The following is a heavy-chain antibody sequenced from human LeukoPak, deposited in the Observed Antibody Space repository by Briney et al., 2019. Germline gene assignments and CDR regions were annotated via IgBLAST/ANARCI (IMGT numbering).Heavy chain of an antibody. V-gene: IGHV3-48*03. D-gene: IGHD4-17*01. CDR2: ISSSGSTI. J-gene: IGHJ4*02. CDR3: ARDRYGDGNF. CDR1: GFTFRTYE. Sequence: GGSLRLSCVASGFTFRTYEMTWVRQAPGKGLEWVSYISSSGSTIHYADSVKGRFTISRDNAKNSLFLQMNSLRSEDTAVYYCARDRYGDGNFWGQGTLVTVSS.